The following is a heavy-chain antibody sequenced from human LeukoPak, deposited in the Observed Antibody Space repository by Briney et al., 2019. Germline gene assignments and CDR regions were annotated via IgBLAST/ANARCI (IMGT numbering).Heavy chain of an antibody. CDR3: ATPQGDY. Sequence: GRSLRLSCAASGFTFSSYGMHWVRQAPGKGLEWVAVISYDGSNKYYADSVKGRFTISRDNSKNTLYLQMNSLRVEDTAVYYCATPQGDYWGQGTLVTVSS. V-gene: IGHV3-30*03. J-gene: IGHJ4*02. CDR1: GFTFSSYG. CDR2: ISYDGSNK.